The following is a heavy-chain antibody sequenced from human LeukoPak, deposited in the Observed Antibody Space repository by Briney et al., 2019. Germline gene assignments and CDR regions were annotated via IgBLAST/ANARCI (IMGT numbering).Heavy chain of an antibody. V-gene: IGHV4-59*01. Sequence: PSETLSLTCTVSGGSISSYYWSWIRQPPGKGLEWIGYIYYSGSTNYNPSLKSRVTISVDTSKNQFSLKLSSVTAADTAVYYCARYILWEGRDSSGYYADYWGQGTLVTVSS. CDR2: IYYSGST. CDR3: ARYILWEGRDSSGYYADY. CDR1: GGSISSYY. D-gene: IGHD3-22*01. J-gene: IGHJ4*02.